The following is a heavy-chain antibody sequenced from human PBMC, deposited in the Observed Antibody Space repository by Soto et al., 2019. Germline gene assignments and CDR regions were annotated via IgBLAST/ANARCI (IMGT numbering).Heavy chain of an antibody. CDR1: GGSISSGAYS. CDR2: IYHSGST. Sequence: SETLSLTCAVSGGSISSGAYSWSWIRQPPGKGLEWVGYIYHSGSTYYNPSLKSRVTISVDRSKNRFSLNLNSVTAADTAVYYCARANRPITMTYLNWLDSSGQGSLVTVSS. V-gene: IGHV4-30-2*01. J-gene: IGHJ5*01. CDR3: ARANRPITMTYLNWLDS. D-gene: IGHD3-22*01.